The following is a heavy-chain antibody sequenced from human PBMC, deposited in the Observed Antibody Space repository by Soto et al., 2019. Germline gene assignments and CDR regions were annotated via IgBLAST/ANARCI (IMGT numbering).Heavy chain of an antibody. CDR3: ARDRDSYGFHDY. CDR2: IHYSGTT. D-gene: IGHD5-18*01. V-gene: IGHV4-31*03. CDR1: GGSISGGGSY. Sequence: QVQLQESGPGLVKPSQTLSLTCTVSGGSISGGGSYWSWIRQHPGKGLEWIGYIHYSGTTYYNPSLKSRITISIDTSKKEFSLKLTSVTAADMAVYYCARDRDSYGFHDYWGQGTLVTVSS. J-gene: IGHJ4*02.